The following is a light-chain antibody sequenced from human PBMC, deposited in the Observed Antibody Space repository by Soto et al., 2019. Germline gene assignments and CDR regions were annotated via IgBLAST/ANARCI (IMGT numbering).Light chain of an antibody. CDR2: AAS. J-gene: IGKJ1*01. Sequence: IRMTQSPASVSSSVGDRVTITFRGSQGISTYVNSYKQNTGKAPNLPIYAASSLQSGVTSRFSGSGSETDFTLTISSLQPEDFATYSCQQSYSTPWTFGQGTKVDIK. V-gene: IGKV1-39*01. CDR3: QQSYSTPWT. CDR1: QGISTY.